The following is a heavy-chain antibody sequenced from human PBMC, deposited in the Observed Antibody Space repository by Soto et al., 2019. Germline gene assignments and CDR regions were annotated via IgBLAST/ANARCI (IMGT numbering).Heavy chain of an antibody. Sequence: RASVKVSCKASGGTFSSYAISWVRQAPGQGLEWMGGIIPIFGTANYAQKFQGRVTITADESTSTAYMELSSLRSEDTAVYYCARGSANWNYNNWFDPWGQGTLVTVSS. CDR2: IIPIFGTA. CDR3: ARGSANWNYNNWFDP. CDR1: GGTFSSYA. V-gene: IGHV1-69*13. J-gene: IGHJ5*02. D-gene: IGHD1-7*01.